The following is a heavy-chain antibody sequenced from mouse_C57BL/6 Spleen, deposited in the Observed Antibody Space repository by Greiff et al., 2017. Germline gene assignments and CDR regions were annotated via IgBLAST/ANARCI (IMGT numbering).Heavy chain of an antibody. CDR2: IDPEDGDT. CDR3: TTSDGYYPFAY. J-gene: IGHJ3*01. Sequence: VHVKQSGAELVRPGASVKLSCTASGFNIKDYYMHWVKQRPEQGLEWIGRIDPEDGDTEYAPKFQGKATMTADTSSNTAYLQLSSLTSEDTAVYYCTTSDGYYPFAYWGQGALVTGSA. V-gene: IGHV14-1*01. D-gene: IGHD2-3*01. CDR1: GFNIKDYY.